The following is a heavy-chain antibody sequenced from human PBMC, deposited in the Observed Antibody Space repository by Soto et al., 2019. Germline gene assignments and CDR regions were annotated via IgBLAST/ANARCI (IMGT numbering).Heavy chain of an antibody. CDR1: GYSFTSYW. D-gene: IGHD5-12*01. CDR3: ARHVSGYDSSAEIDAFDI. J-gene: IGHJ3*02. CDR2: IYPGDSDT. Sequence: KVSCKGSGYSFTSYWIGWVRQMPGKGLEWMGIIYPGDSDTRYSPSFQGQVTISADKSISTAYLQWSSLKASDTAMYYCARHVSGYDSSAEIDAFDIWGQGTMVTVSS. V-gene: IGHV5-51*01.